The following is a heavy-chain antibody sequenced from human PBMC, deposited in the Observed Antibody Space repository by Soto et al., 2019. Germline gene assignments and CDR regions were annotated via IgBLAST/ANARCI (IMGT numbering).Heavy chain of an antibody. V-gene: IGHV4-39*01. D-gene: IGHD3-3*01. CDR3: ARWGPQLRFLEWTPNWFDP. CDR2: IYYSGST. Sequence: QLQLQESGPGLVKPSETLSLTCTVSGGSISSSSYYWGWIRQPPGKGLEWIGSIYYSGSTYYNPSLKSRVTISVDTSKNQFSLKLSSVTAADTAVYYCARWGPQLRFLEWTPNWFDPWGQGTLVTVSS. CDR1: GGSISSSSYY. J-gene: IGHJ5*02.